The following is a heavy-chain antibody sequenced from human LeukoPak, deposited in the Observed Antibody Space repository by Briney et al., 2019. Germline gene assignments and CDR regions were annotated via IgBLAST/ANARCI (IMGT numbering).Heavy chain of an antibody. CDR2: IYTSGST. J-gene: IGHJ5*02. CDR1: GGSISSSSYY. CDR3: ARTWIEYSSSSMWFDP. D-gene: IGHD6-6*01. V-gene: IGHV4-61*02. Sequence: PSETLSLTCTVSGGSISSSSYYWSWIRQPAGKGLEWIGRIYTSGSTNYNPSLKSRVTMSVDTSKNQFSLKLSSVTAADTAVYYCARTWIEYSSSSMWFDPWGQGTLVTVSS.